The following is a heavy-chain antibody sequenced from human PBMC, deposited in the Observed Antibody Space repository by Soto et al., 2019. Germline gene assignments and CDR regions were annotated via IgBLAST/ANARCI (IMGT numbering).Heavy chain of an antibody. Sequence: SETLSLTCTVSGGSIASSLYYWGWVRQSPGKGLEWIESIYYSGSTHYNPSLKSRVTVSVDTSKNHFSLKLTSVTAADTAVYYCARRYGYSFDYWGQGTLVTVSS. V-gene: IGHV4-39*01. J-gene: IGHJ4*02. CDR3: ARRYGYSFDY. CDR2: IYYSGST. D-gene: IGHD1-1*01. CDR1: GGSIASSLYY.